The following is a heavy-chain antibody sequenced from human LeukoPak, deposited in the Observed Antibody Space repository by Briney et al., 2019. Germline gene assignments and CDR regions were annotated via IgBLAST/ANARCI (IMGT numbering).Heavy chain of an antibody. J-gene: IGHJ6*03. V-gene: IGHV4-4*07. CDR3: ARSLKRGSGYYYYMDV. D-gene: IGHD3-10*01. CDR1: GGSISSYY. CDR2: IYTSGST. Sequence: PSETLSLTCTVSGGSISSYYWSWIRQPAGKGLEWIGRIYTSGSTNYNPSLKSRVTMSVDTSKNQFSLKLSSVTAADTAVYYCARSLKRGSGYYYYMDVWGKGTTVTVSS.